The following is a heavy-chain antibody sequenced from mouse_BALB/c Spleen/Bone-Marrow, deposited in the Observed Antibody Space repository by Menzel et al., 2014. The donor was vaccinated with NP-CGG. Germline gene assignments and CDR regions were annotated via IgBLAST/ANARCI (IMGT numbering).Heavy chain of an antibody. J-gene: IGHJ3*01. D-gene: IGHD1-1*01. Sequence: QVQLQQSGAELAKPGASVKMSCKASGYTFTSYWMHWVKQRPGQGLEWIGYINPSTGYTEYNQKFKDKATLTAGKSSSTAYMQLSSLTSEDSAVYYCARGYYGSSLVYWGQGTLVTVSA. V-gene: IGHV1-7*01. CDR1: GYTFTSYW. CDR2: INPSTGYT. CDR3: ARGYYGSSLVY.